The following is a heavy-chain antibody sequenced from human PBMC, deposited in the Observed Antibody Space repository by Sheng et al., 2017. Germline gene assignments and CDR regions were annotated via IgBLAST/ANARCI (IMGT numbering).Heavy chain of an antibody. CDR1: GGTFSSYA. J-gene: IGHJ6*02. V-gene: IGHV1-69*01. CDR2: IIPIFGTA. CDR3: ARAALGYCSSTSCYPRFGGNYYYGMDV. Sequence: EQLVQSGAEVKKPGSSVKVSCKASGGTFSSYAISWVRQAPGQGLEWMGGIIPIFGTANYAQKFQGRVTITADESTSTAYMELSSLRSEDTAVYYCARAALGYCSSTSCYPRFGGNYYYGMDVWDQGP. D-gene: IGHD2-2*01.